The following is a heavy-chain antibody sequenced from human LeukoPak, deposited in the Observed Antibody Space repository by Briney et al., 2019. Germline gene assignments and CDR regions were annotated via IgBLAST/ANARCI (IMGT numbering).Heavy chain of an antibody. V-gene: IGHV3-9*01. CDR2: ISWNSGSI. D-gene: IGHD6-13*01. J-gene: IGHJ5*02. CDR3: AKDHSSSFYNWFDP. Sequence: GRSLRLSCAASGFTFDDYAMHWVRQAPGKGLEWVPGISWNSGSIGYADSVKGRFTISRDNAKNSLYLQMNSLRAEDTALYYCAKDHSSSFYNWFDPWGQGTLVTVSS. CDR1: GFTFDDYA.